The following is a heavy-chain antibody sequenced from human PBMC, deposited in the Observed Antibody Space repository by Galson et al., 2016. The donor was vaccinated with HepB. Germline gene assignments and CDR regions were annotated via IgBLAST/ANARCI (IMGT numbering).Heavy chain of an antibody. CDR2: FHHSGYT. D-gene: IGHD4-17*01. Sequence: SETLSLTCAVSGGSISDDYWWSWIRQAPAKGLEWIGEFHHSGYTNYNPSLQSRVSISVGKSKNQFSLELTSVTAADTALYYCARNGVFGDHTAHSFDYWGRGTLVTVSS. CDR3: ARNGVFGDHTAHSFDY. V-gene: IGHV4-4*02. CDR1: GGSISDDYW. J-gene: IGHJ4*02.